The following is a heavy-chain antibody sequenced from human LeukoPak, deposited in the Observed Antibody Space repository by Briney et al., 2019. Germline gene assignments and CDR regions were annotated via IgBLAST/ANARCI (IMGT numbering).Heavy chain of an antibody. J-gene: IGHJ5*02. D-gene: IGHD3-22*01. CDR2: ICYSGST. CDR1: GGSISSGGYY. V-gene: IGHV4-31*01. CDR3: ARAADSGGIYYRLDP. Sequence: SETLSLTCIVSGGSISSGGYYWSWIRQYPGKGLEWIGSICYSGSTYYNPSLRSPVTISVDTSKNQFFLRLSSVTAADTAVYYCARAADSGGIYYRLDPWGQGTLVTVSS.